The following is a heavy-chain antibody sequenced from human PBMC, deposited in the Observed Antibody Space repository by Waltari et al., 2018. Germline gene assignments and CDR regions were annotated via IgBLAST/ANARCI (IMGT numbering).Heavy chain of an antibody. J-gene: IGHJ6*02. CDR2: IIPIFGTA. D-gene: IGHD6-13*01. V-gene: IGHV1-69*01. CDR3: ASIAAAGTDGMDV. CDR1: GGTFSSYA. Sequence: QVQLVQSWAEVKKPGSSVKVSCKASGGTFSSYAISWVRRAPGQGLEWMGGIIPIFGTANSAQKFQGRVTITADESTSTAYMELSSLRSEDTAVYYCASIAAAGTDGMDVWGQGTTVTVSS.